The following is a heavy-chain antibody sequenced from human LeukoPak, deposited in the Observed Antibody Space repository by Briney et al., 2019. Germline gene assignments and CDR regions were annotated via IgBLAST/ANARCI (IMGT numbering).Heavy chain of an antibody. D-gene: IGHD3-3*01. CDR1: GFTFSSYW. Sequence: SGGSLRLSCAASGFTFSSYWMSWVRQAPGKGLEWVADIKQDESEKYYVESVKGRFTISRDNAKNSLYLQMNSLRAEDTAVYYCARNGDFWSGYHDYWGQGTLVTVSS. CDR3: ARNGDFWSGYHDY. CDR2: IKQDESEK. J-gene: IGHJ4*02. V-gene: IGHV3-7*01.